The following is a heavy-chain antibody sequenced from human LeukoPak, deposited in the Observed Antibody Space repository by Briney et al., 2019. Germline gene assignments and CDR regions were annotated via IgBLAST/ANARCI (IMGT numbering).Heavy chain of an antibody. CDR3: ARLGGEGYFQH. Sequence: SETLSLNCTVSGPSISSRSYYWGWLRQPPGKGLEWVGSIYYSGISTYYNPSLKSRVTISIDTSKNQFSLKLSSVTAADTAVYYCARLGGEGYFQHWGQGTLVTVSS. J-gene: IGHJ1*01. V-gene: IGHV4-39*01. CDR1: GPSISSRSYY. D-gene: IGHD4-17*01. CDR2: IYYSGIST.